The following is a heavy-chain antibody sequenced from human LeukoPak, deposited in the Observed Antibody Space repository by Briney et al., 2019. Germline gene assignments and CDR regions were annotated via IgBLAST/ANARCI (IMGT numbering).Heavy chain of an antibody. CDR2: IKSKTDGGTA. Sequence: AGGSLRLSCTASGITFISAWMNWVRQAPGKGLEWVGRIKSKTDGGTAEHAEPVKGRFIISRDDSKNTLYLQMNSLNSDDTGVYYCATALRGVGFWGQGTLATVPS. D-gene: IGHD3-3*01. V-gene: IGHV3-15*01. J-gene: IGHJ4*02. CDR1: GITFISAW. CDR3: ATALRGVGF.